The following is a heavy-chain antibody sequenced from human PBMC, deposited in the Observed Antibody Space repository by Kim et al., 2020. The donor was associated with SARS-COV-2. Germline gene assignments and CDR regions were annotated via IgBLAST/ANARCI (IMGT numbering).Heavy chain of an antibody. Sequence: GGSLRLSCAASGFTFSSYGMHWVRQAPGKGLEWVAVISYDGSNKYYADSVKGRFTISRDNSKNTLYLHMNSLRAEDTAVYYCAKVGDYYGSGSYYNHLDYWGQGTLVTVSS. CDR2: ISYDGSNK. CDR3: AKVGDYYGSGSYYNHLDY. V-gene: IGHV3-30*18. CDR1: GFTFSSYG. J-gene: IGHJ4*02. D-gene: IGHD3-10*01.